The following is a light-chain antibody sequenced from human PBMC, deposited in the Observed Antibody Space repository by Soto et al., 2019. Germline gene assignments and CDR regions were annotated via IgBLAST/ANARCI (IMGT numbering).Light chain of an antibody. J-gene: IGLJ1*01. CDR2: RGT. CDR1: SSDVGAYDA. V-gene: IGLV2-23*01. CDR3: CSSAPESTYV. Sequence: QSVLAQPASVSGSPGQSITISCTGTSSDVGAYDAVSWYQQHPGKAPQVIIYRGTKRPSGVSTRFSGSVSGNTASLTVSGLQAEDEAEYFCCSSAPESTYVFGTGT.